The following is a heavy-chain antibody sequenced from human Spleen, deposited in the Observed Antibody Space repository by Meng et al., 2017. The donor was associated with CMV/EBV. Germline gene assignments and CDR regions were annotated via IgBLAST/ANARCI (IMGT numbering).Heavy chain of an antibody. J-gene: IGHJ4*02. Sequence: GGSLRLSCKTSGYSFSGSWIGWVRQMPGKGLEWMGIIYPGDSDTRYNPSFQGQVTISADKSISTAYLQWSSLKASDTAIYYCATFLRSRGCFDFWGQGSLVTVSS. CDR3: ATFLRSRGCFDF. CDR2: IYPGDSDT. D-gene: IGHD2/OR15-2a*01. V-gene: IGHV5-51*01. CDR1: GYSFSGSW.